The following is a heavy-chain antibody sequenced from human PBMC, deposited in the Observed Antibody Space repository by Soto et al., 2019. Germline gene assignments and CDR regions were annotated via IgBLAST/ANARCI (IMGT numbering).Heavy chain of an antibody. D-gene: IGHD3-22*01. Sequence: QVQLVQSGAEVKKPGSSVKVSCKASGGTFSSYAISWVRQAPGQGLEWMGGIIPIFGTANYAQKFQGRVTITADEATSTANMELSSLRSEDTSVYYCARGPGSQSVRPHFDYWGQGTLVTVYS. CDR1: GGTFSSYA. CDR3: ARGPGSQSVRPHFDY. CDR2: IIPIFGTA. V-gene: IGHV1-69*01. J-gene: IGHJ4*02.